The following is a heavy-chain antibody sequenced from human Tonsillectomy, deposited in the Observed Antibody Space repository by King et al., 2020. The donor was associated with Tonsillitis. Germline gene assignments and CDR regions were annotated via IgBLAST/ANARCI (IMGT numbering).Heavy chain of an antibody. CDR3: ASATCSSTTCYRPEYFQD. V-gene: IGHV4-31*03. CDR1: GGSISSDSYY. J-gene: IGHJ1*01. CDR2: IHYTGST. Sequence: VQLQESGPGLVKPSQTLSLTCIVSGGSISSDSYYWSWIRQHPGKGLEWIGYIHYTGSTYYSPSLKSRMTISVETSKNQFSLNLSSVTAADTAVYYCASATCSSTTCYRPEYFQDWGQGALVTVSS. D-gene: IGHD2-2*01.